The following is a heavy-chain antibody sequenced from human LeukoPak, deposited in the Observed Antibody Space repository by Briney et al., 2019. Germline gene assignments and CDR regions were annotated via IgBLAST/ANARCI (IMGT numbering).Heavy chain of an antibody. Sequence: PSETLSLTCTVSGGSISSYYWSWIRQPAGKGLEWIGRIYTSGSTNYNPSLKSRVTMSVDTSKNQFSLKLSSVTAADTAVYYCARGRVIAAAGPARYFDLWGRGTLVTVSS. CDR1: GGSISSYY. D-gene: IGHD6-13*01. CDR2: IYTSGST. V-gene: IGHV4-4*07. CDR3: ARGRVIAAAGPARYFDL. J-gene: IGHJ2*01.